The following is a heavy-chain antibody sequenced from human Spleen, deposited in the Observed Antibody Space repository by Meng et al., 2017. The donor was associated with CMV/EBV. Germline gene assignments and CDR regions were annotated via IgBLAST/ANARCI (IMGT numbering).Heavy chain of an antibody. CDR1: GGSFSGYY. J-gene: IGHJ4*02. CDR2: ISQRGST. Sequence: LSRTCAVYGGSFSGYYWSWIRQPPGKGLEWIGEISQRGSTNYSPSFKSRLTLSVHTSERQFSLRLTSVTAADTAVYYCARQGRVYFDFWGQGALVTVSS. V-gene: IGHV4-34*01. CDR3: ARQGRVYFDF. D-gene: IGHD3-10*01.